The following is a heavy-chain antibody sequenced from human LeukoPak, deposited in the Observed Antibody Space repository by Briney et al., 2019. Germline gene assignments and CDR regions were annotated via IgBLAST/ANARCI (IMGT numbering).Heavy chain of an antibody. CDR3: ARDRYGSGSPDY. V-gene: IGHV3-66*01. CDR2: IYSGGST. J-gene: IGHJ4*02. CDR1: GFTVSSNY. D-gene: IGHD3-10*01. Sequence: GSLRLSCAASGFTVSSNYMSWVRQAPGKGLEWVSVIYSGGSTYYADSVKGRFTISRDNSKNTLYLQMNSLRAEDTAVYYCARDRYGSGSPDYWGQGTLVTVSS.